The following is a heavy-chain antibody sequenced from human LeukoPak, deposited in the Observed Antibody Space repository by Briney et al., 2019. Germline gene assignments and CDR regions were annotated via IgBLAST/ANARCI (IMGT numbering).Heavy chain of an antibody. J-gene: IGHJ4*02. CDR2: INVGNGNT. V-gene: IGHV1-3*01. CDR3: VRWWLRGYYFDY. Sequence: RASVTVSCKASGYTLTSYALHWVRQAPGQRLEWMGWINVGNGNTKYSQEFQGRVTITRDTSASTVYMELSSLRSEDTAVYYCVRWWLRGYYFDYWGQGTLVTVSS. CDR1: GYTLTSYA. D-gene: IGHD2-15*01.